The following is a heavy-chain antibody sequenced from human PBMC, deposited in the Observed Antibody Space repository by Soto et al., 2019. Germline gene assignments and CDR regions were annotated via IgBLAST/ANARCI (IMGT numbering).Heavy chain of an antibody. CDR3: VRQAARNYFDF. Sequence: QVQLVESGGGLVKPGGSLRLSCAASGFTFSDYHMSWIRQAPGKGLEWVSFIESRGRTISYADSVKGRFTISRDNAKNYLFLQINSLRAEDTAVYYCVRQAARNYFDFWGQGTLLTVSS. V-gene: IGHV3-11*01. D-gene: IGHD6-6*01. CDR2: IESRGRTI. J-gene: IGHJ4*02. CDR1: GFTFSDYH.